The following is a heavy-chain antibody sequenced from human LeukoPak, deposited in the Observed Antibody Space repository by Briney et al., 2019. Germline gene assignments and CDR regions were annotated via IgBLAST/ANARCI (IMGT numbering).Heavy chain of an antibody. CDR1: GYSFNVYE. CDR3: SRGPRFDP. Sequence: ASVKVSCKTSGYSFNVYEINWVRQATGQGLEWMGWVNPNSGDTDYAQKFQGRLTMTRNTSISTAYMELSGLRLEDTAVYYCSRGPRFDPWGQGTQVTVSS. J-gene: IGHJ5*02. V-gene: IGHV1-8*01. CDR2: VNPNSGDT.